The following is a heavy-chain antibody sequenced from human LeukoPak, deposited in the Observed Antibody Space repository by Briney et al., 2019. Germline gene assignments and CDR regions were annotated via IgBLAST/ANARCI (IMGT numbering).Heavy chain of an antibody. CDR2: ISSNGGRT. CDR3: VKDPIPYSSGWPTFDY. Sequence: GGSLRLSCLAGGFTFSSYAMHWVRQAPGKGREYVSAISSNGGRTYYAHPVKGRFTISRDNSKNTLYLQMSSLRAEDAAVYYCVKDPIPYSSGWPTFDYWGQGTLVTVSS. D-gene: IGHD6-19*01. CDR1: GFTFSSYA. V-gene: IGHV3-64D*09. J-gene: IGHJ4*02.